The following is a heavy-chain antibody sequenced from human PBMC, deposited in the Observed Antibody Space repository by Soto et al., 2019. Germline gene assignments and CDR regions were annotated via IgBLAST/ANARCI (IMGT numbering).Heavy chain of an antibody. D-gene: IGHD6-19*01. CDR3: ARVMSGSGWFYYYYGMDV. J-gene: IGHJ6*02. CDR1: GGSISSYY. Sequence: QVQLQESGPGLVKPSETLSLTCTVSGGSISSYYWSWIRQPPGKGLEWIGYIYYSGSTNYNPSLKSRVTISVDTSKNQFSLKLSSVTAADTAVYYCARVMSGSGWFYYYYGMDVWGQGTTVTVSS. CDR2: IYYSGST. V-gene: IGHV4-59*01.